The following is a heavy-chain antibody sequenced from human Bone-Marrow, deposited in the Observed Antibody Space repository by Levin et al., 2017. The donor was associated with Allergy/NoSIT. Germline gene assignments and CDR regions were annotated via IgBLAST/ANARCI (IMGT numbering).Heavy chain of an antibody. D-gene: IGHD2-2*01. CDR2: FYHTGGA. CDR1: GGSLSSAGYS. CDR3: VRILPMPY. J-gene: IGHJ4*02. V-gene: IGHV4-30-2*01. Sequence: PSETLSLTCAVSGGSLSSAGYSWSWIRQPPGKGLEWIGFFYHTGGASYNPSFAGRVTISVDRSMNQFSLTLDSVTAADTAVYYCVRILPMPYWGQGTLVTVSS.